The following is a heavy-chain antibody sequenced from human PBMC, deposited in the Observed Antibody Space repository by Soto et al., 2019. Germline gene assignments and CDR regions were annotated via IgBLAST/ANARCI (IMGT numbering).Heavy chain of an antibody. V-gene: IGHV3-33*01. CDR2: IWYDGGNK. D-gene: IGHD3-16*01. Sequence: ALRLSCGPSALTFSNYAIHWFRLAPGKVLEWVAFIWYDGGNKYYAESVKGRFTISRDNSKNTLYLQMNSLRAEDTAVYYCARDGDVNTGFGKDYWGQGTLVTVSS. CDR1: ALTFSNYA. J-gene: IGHJ4*02. CDR3: ARDGDVNTGFGKDY.